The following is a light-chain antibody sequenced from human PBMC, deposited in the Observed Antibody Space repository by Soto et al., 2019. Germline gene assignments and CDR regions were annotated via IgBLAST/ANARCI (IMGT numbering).Light chain of an antibody. V-gene: IGLV1-47*01. J-gene: IGLJ2*01. Sequence: QSVLTQPPSASGTPGQRVTISCSGSRSDIGSNHVYWYQHLPGMAPKLLIYRNDQRPSGVPDRISGSRSGTSASLAIIGLRSEDEADYYCASWDDTLSVPIFGGGTKLTVL. CDR3: ASWDDTLSVPI. CDR2: RND. CDR1: RSDIGSNH.